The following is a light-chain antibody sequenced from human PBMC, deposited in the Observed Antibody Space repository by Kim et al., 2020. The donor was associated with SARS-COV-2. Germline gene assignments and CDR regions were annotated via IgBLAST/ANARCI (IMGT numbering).Light chain of an antibody. V-gene: IGLV2-23*02. CDR3: CSHAGSGTYV. Sequence: GQSITITCTGTRSDVGSYNLVSGYQQHPDKVPQLIIYEVSKRPSGVSQRFSASKAGNTADLTIYGLQAEDEADYFCCSHAGSGTYVFGTGTKVTVL. J-gene: IGLJ1*01. CDR2: EVS. CDR1: RSDVGSYNL.